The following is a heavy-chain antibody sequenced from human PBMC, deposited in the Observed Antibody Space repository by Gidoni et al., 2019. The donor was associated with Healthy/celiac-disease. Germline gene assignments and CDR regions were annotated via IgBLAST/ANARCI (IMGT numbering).Heavy chain of an antibody. V-gene: IGHV3-21*01. CDR1: GFTFSSYS. CDR3: ARDSGIDPYDYVWGSFPGRYYYYYMDV. Sequence: EVQLVESGGGLVKPGGSLRLSCAASGFTFSSYSLNWVRQAPGKGLEWVSSISSSSSYIYYADSVKGRFTISRDNAKNSLYLQMNSLRAEDTAVYYCARDSGIDPYDYVWGSFPGRYYYYYMDVWGKGTTVTVSS. CDR2: ISSSSSYI. J-gene: IGHJ6*03. D-gene: IGHD3-16*01.